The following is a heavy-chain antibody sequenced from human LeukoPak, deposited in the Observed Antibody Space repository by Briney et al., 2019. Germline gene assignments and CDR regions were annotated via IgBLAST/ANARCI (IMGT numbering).Heavy chain of an antibody. CDR3: ARFRSAVAGTYNYYYLDV. Sequence: SETLSLTCTVSDGSISSYYWSWIRLPPGKGLEYIGYVSYSGTTNYNPSLKSRLTISLDTSKNQIPLRLSSVTAADTAAYYCARFRSAVAGTYNYYYLDVWGKGTTVTVSS. CDR2: VSYSGTT. V-gene: IGHV4-59*01. CDR1: DGSISSYY. D-gene: IGHD6-19*01. J-gene: IGHJ6*03.